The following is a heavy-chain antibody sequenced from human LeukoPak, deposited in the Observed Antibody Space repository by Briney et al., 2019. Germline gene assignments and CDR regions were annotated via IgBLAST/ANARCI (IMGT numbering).Heavy chain of an antibody. CDR1: GGSISSYY. CDR2: IYYSGST. CDR3: ARDRTTNWFDP. D-gene: IGHD4-17*01. Sequence: SETLSLTCTVSGGSISSYYWSWIRHPPGKGLEWIGYIYYSGSTNYNPPLKSRVTISVDTSKNQFSLKLSSVTAADTAVYYCARDRTTNWFDPWGQGTLVTVSS. J-gene: IGHJ5*02. V-gene: IGHV4-59*12.